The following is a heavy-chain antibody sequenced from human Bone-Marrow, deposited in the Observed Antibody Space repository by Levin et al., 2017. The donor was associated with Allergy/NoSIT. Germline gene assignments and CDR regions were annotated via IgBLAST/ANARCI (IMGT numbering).Heavy chain of an antibody. Sequence: SETLSLTCSVSGASDTNYYWSWVRQPPGKGLEWIGHFFFGDSTNYNSSLKSRVTMSLDASKNQFSLNLHFVTAADTAIYYCARDPGGGFADYGFLEHWGQGVLVTVSS. D-gene: IGHD4/OR15-4a*01. V-gene: IGHV4-59*02. CDR3: ARDPGGGFADYGFLEH. CDR2: FFFGDST. CDR1: GASDTNYY. J-gene: IGHJ1*01.